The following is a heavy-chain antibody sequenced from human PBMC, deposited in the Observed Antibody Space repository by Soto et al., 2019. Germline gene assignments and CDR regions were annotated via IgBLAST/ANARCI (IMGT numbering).Heavy chain of an antibody. CDR3: TRDQSGTPDI. V-gene: IGHV4-4*07. Sequence: QVQLQESGPGLVEPSETLSLTCNVSGDSISNYYWTWIRQSAGEGLEWIGRMSATGGAAYNPSLKSRLTLARDTSKNELSLSLKFVTAADTAVYFCTRDQSGTPDIWGQGTMVTVS. D-gene: IGHD1-26*01. J-gene: IGHJ3*02. CDR2: MSATGGA. CDR1: GDSISNYY.